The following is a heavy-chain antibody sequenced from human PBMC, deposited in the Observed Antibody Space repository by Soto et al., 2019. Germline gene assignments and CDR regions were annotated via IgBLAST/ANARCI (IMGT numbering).Heavy chain of an antibody. J-gene: IGHJ5*02. Sequence: ASVKVSCKASGYTFTSYGTSWVRQAPGQGLEWMGWISAYNGNTNYAQKLQGRVTMTTDTSTSTAYMELRSLRSDDTAVYYCARGLKSSPFGGVIVIPSFDPWGQGTLVTVSS. CDR3: ARGLKSSPFGGVIVIPSFDP. D-gene: IGHD3-16*02. V-gene: IGHV1-18*01. CDR2: ISAYNGNT. CDR1: GYTFTSYG.